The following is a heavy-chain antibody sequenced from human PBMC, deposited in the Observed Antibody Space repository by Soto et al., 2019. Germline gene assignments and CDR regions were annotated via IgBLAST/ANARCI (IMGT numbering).Heavy chain of an antibody. D-gene: IGHD6-13*01. CDR3: ARGRRAGIAAAGLNYYGMDV. J-gene: IGHJ6*02. V-gene: IGHV4-34*01. CDR1: GGSFSGYY. Sequence: SETLSLTCAVYGGSFSGYYWSWIRQPPGKGLEWIGEINHSGSTNYNPSLKSRVTISVDTSKNQFSLKLSSVTAADTAVYYCARGRRAGIAAAGLNYYGMDVWGQGTTVTVSS. CDR2: INHSGST.